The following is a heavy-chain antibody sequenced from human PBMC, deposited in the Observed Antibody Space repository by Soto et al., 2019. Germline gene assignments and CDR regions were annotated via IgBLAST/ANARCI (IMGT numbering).Heavy chain of an antibody. CDR1: GGTFSSYA. V-gene: IGHV1-69*13. CDR3: ARSVRQLVLSGYYYGMDV. D-gene: IGHD6-6*01. CDR2: IIPIFGTA. Sequence: SVKVSCKASGGTFSSYAISWVRQAPGQGLEWMGGIIPIFGTANYAQKFQGRVTITADESTSTAYMELSSLRSEDTAVYYCARSVRQLVLSGYYYGMDVWGQGTTVTVSS. J-gene: IGHJ6*02.